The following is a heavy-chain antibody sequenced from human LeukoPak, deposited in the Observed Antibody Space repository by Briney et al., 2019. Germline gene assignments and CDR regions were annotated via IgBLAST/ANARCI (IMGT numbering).Heavy chain of an antibody. CDR2: IYYSGTT. Sequence: SETLSLTCTVSGGSISSSNYYWGWIRQPPGKGLGWIGSIYYSGTTYSNPSLKSRVIISVDTSKTQFSLKLSSVSAADTAVYYCTRRASGGPIDYWGQGTLVTVSS. J-gene: IGHJ4*02. CDR3: TRRASGGPIDY. V-gene: IGHV4-39*01. D-gene: IGHD3-3*01. CDR1: GGSISSSNYY.